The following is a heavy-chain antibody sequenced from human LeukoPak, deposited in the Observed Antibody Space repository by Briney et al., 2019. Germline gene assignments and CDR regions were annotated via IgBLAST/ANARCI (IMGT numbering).Heavy chain of an antibody. J-gene: IGHJ4*02. CDR3: ARAQGEVWGDTAMVTFDY. V-gene: IGHV1-8*01. D-gene: IGHD5-18*01. Sequence: ASVKVSCKASGYTFTSYDITWVRQATGQGLEWMGWMNPNSGNTGYAQRFQGRVTMTRNTSISTAYMELSSLRSEDTAVYYCARAQGEVWGDTAMVTFDYWGQGTLVTVSS. CDR1: GYTFTSYD. CDR2: MNPNSGNT.